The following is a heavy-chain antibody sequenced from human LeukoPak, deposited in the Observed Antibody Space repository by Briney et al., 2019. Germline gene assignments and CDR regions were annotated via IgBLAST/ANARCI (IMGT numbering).Heavy chain of an antibody. CDR3: ARDRLGGPGNFDN. D-gene: IGHD7-27*01. V-gene: IGHV3-21*01. J-gene: IGHJ4*02. CDR1: GFTFSSYA. Sequence: GGSLRLSCAASGFTFSSYAMNWVRQSPGKGLEWISSISSSGTYIYYADSVKGRFTVSRDNTKKSLYLQMSSLRAEDTAAYYCARDRLGGPGNFDNWGQGTLVIVSS. CDR2: ISSSGTYI.